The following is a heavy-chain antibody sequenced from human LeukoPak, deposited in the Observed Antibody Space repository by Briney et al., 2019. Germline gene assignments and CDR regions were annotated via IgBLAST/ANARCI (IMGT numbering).Heavy chain of an antibody. CDR2: IHPDDSDI. D-gene: IGHD5-12*01. V-gene: IGHV5-51*01. J-gene: IGHJ6*02. CDR1: GYTFSTYW. CDR3: ARSDYWSYAMNV. Sequence: GESLQISFQGSGYTFSTYWVAWVRPMPGKGLEWMGVIHPDDSDIRYSPSFQGQVTISADKSISTAFLQWRSLKASDTAMYYCARSDYWSYAMNVWGQGTTVTVSS.